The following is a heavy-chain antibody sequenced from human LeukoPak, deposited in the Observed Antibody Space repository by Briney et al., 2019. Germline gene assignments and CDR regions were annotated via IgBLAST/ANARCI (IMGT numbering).Heavy chain of an antibody. J-gene: IGHJ4*02. CDR2: INPKSGAA. D-gene: IGHD6-13*01. CDR1: GYTFTGYY. CDR3: ARGAEAETSPLDF. V-gene: IGHV1-2*02. Sequence: ASVKVSCKASGYTFTGYYMHWVRQAPGQGLEWLGWINPKSGAADYAQQFRGRVTMTRDTSINTDYMEMKRVTSDDTAVYYCARGAEAETSPLDFWGQGTLVIVS.